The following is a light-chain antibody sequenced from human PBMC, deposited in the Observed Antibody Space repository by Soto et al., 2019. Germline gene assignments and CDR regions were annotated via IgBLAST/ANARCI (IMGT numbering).Light chain of an antibody. CDR3: QQRSNWPIT. Sequence: DIVMTQSPSTLSVSPGERATLSCRASQSVRSSLAWYQQKPGQAPRLLIYDTSNRATGIPARFGGSGSGTDFTLTINNLQPEDFAVYYCQQRSNWPITFGQGTRLEIK. CDR2: DTS. V-gene: IGKV3D-11*03. CDR1: QSVRSS. J-gene: IGKJ5*01.